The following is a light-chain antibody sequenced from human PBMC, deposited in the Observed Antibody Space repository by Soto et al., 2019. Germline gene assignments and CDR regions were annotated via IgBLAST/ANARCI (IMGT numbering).Light chain of an antibody. V-gene: IGLV2-8*01. CDR3: TSYAGGNNV. CDR1: SSDVGGYNY. J-gene: IGLJ1*01. Sequence: QSVLTQPPSASGSPGQSVTISCTGTSSDVGGYNYVSWYQQYPDKVPKLMIYEVNKRPSGVPDRFSCSKSGNTASLTVSGLQAEDEADYYCTSYAGGNNVFGTGTKLTVL. CDR2: EVN.